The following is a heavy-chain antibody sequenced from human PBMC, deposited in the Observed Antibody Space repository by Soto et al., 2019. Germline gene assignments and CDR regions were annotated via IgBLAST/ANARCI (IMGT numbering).Heavy chain of an antibody. Sequence: EVQLLESGGGLVQPGGSLRLSCLASGLTFSNHAMNWVRQAPGKGLEWVSGITGSGDSTYYAGSVKGRFTISRDNSKNTLYLQMNSLRADDTAVYHCAKDLASAMLYWGQGTLVTVSS. J-gene: IGHJ4*02. D-gene: IGHD2-2*01. V-gene: IGHV3-23*01. CDR2: ITGSGDST. CDR1: GLTFSNHA. CDR3: AKDLASAMLY.